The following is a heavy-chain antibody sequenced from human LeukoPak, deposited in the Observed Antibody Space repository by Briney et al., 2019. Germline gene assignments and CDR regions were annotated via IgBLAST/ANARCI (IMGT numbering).Heavy chain of an antibody. D-gene: IGHD3-22*01. CDR3: ATGRYDSSGYYY. V-gene: IGHV3-53*01. Sequence: PGGSLRLSCAASGFTVSSNYMSWVRQAPGKGLEWVSVIYSGGSTYYADSVKGRFTISRGNSKNTLYLQMNSLRAEDTAVYYCATGRYDSSGYYYWGQGTLVTVSS. CDR1: GFTVSSNY. CDR2: IYSGGST. J-gene: IGHJ4*02.